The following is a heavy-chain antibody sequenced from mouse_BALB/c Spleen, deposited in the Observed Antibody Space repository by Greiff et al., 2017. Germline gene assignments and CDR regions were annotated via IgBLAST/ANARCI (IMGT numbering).Heavy chain of an antibody. CDR1: GFTFSSFG. CDR2: ISSGSSTI. J-gene: IGHJ4*01. Sequence: EVQLVESGGGLVQPGGSRKLSCAASGFTFSSFGMHWVRQAPEKGLEWVAYISSGSSTIYYADTVKGRFTISRDNPKNTLFLQMTSLRSEDTAMYYCARVYYGSSPYAMDDWGQGTSVTVAS. V-gene: IGHV5-17*02. D-gene: IGHD1-1*01. CDR3: ARVYYGSSPYAMDD.